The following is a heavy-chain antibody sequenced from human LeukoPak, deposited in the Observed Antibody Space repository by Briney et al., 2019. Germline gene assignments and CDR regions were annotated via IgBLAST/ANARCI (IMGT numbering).Heavy chain of an antibody. CDR1: GFTFSGYA. D-gene: IGHD3-3*01. CDR2: ISYDGSNK. J-gene: IGHJ6*02. Sequence: PGGSLRLSCAASGFTFSGYAMHWVRQAPGKGLEWVAVISYDGSNKYYADSVKGRFTISRDNSKNTLYLQMNSLRAEDTAAYYCARDLLEWFSNYYYYGMDVWGQGTTVTVSS. CDR3: ARDLLEWFSNYYYYGMDV. V-gene: IGHV3-30*04.